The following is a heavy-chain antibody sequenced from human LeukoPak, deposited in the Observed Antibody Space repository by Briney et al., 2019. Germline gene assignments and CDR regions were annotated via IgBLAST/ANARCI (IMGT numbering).Heavy chain of an antibody. V-gene: IGHV4-39*07. J-gene: IGHJ6*02. CDR2: IYHRGNT. D-gene: IGHD5-12*01. CDR1: GGSISSSDYY. Sequence: SETLSLTCTVSGGSISSSDYYWGWIRQPPGKGLEWIGSIYHRGNTYCNSSLKSRVTISVDTSKNQFSLKLSSVTAADTAVYYCARTVATITNYYYYGMDVGGQGTTVTVSS. CDR3: ARTVATITNYYYYGMDV.